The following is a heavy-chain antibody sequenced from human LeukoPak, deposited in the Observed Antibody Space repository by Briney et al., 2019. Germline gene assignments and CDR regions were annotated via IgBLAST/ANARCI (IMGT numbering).Heavy chain of an antibody. CDR1: GFTFSNAW. CDR2: IKSKTDGGTT. D-gene: IGHD2-2*01. V-gene: IGHV3-15*01. CDR3: TTGVVVPAAMARLGYYFDY. Sequence: GGSLRLTCAASGFTFSNAWMSWVRQAPGKGLEWVGGIKSKTDGGTTDYAAPVKGRFTISRDDSKNTLYLQMNSLKTEDTAVYYCTTGVVVPAAMARLGYYFDYWGQGTLVTVSS. J-gene: IGHJ4*02.